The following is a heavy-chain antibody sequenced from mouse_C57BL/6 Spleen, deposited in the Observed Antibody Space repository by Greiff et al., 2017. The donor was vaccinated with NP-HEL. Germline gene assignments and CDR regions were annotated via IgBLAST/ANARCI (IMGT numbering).Heavy chain of an antibody. J-gene: IGHJ4*01. CDR3: ARSHYYGTAMDY. D-gene: IGHD1-1*01. CDR1: GFSLSTFGMG. Sequence: QVTLKVSGPGILQPSQTLSLTCSFSGFSLSTFGMGVGWIRPPSGKGLEWLAHIWWDDDKYYNPSLKSRLTISKDTSKNPVVLKIANVDTAETATYYCARSHYYGTAMDYWGQGTSVTVSS. V-gene: IGHV8-8*01. CDR2: IWWDDDK.